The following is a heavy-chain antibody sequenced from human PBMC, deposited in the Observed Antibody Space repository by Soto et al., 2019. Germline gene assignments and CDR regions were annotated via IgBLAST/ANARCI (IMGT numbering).Heavy chain of an antibody. D-gene: IGHD3-22*01. V-gene: IGHV1-18*01. Sequence: GDSGKVCCKASGYIFTAYGLAFLRQAPGQRPEWMGWVSTTDDRTNYSQKFQVRVTMTTDRSTTTTSMELRSLRPDDTAFYYCARELNTESSAYYSFAFWGQGTLVTVSS. CDR3: ARELNTESSAYYSFAF. J-gene: IGHJ4*02. CDR1: GYIFTAYG. CDR2: VSTTDDRT.